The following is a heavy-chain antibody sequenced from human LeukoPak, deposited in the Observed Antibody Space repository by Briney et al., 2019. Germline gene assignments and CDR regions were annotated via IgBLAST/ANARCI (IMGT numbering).Heavy chain of an antibody. CDR2: ISSSSSYI. D-gene: IGHD3-9*01. CDR3: ARGVLGYFRFDP. J-gene: IGHJ5*02. V-gene: IGHV3-21*01. CDR1: GFTFSSYS. Sequence: GGSLILSCAASGFTFSSYSMNWVRQAPGKGLEWVSSISSSSSYIYYADSVKGRFTISRDNAKNSLYLQMNSLRAEDTAVYYCARGVLGYFRFDPWGQGTLVTVSS.